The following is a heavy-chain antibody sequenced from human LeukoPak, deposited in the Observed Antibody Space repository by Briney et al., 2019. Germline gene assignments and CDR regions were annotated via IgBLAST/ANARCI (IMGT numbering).Heavy chain of an antibody. CDR3: ARVTPFITMVRGVTPDYFDY. Sequence: SETLSLTCAVSGGSISSSNWWSWVRRPPGKGLEWIGEIYHSGSTNYNPSLKSRVTISVDKPKNQFSLKLSSVTAADTAVYYCARVTPFITMVRGVTPDYFDYWGQGTLVTVSS. V-gene: IGHV4-4*02. CDR2: IYHSGST. D-gene: IGHD3-10*01. CDR1: GGSISSSNW. J-gene: IGHJ4*02.